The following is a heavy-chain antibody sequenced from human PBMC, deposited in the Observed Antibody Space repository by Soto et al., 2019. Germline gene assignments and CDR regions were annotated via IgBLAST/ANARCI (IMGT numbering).Heavy chain of an antibody. V-gene: IGHV4-34*01. D-gene: IGHD6-19*01. CDR3: ARGWGSGWYRDY. J-gene: IGHJ4*02. CDR1: GGSFSGYY. CDR2: MNHSGST. Sequence: GTLSLTFAVYGGSFSGYYWSWIRQPPGKGLEWIGEMNHSGSTNYNPSLKSRVTISVDTSKNQFSLKLSSVTAADTAVYYCARGWGSGWYRDYWGQGTLVTVSS.